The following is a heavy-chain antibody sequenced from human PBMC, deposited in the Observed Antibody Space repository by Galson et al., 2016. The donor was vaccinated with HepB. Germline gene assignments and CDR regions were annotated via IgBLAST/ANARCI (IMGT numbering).Heavy chain of an antibody. J-gene: IGHJ4*02. CDR3: AKGEAGSSWLLFDY. CDR1: GFTFNNYA. CDR2: LSGSGGST. V-gene: IGHV3-23*01. D-gene: IGHD6-13*01. Sequence: SLRLSCAASGFTFNNYAMSWVRQAPGKGLEWVSALSGSGGSTYSADSVKGRFSVSRDNSKNTLYLQMNSLRAEDTAVYYCAKGEAGSSWLLFDYWGQGTLVTVSS.